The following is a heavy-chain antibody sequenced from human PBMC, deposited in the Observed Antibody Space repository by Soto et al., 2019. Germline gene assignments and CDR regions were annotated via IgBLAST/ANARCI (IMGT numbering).Heavy chain of an antibody. J-gene: IGHJ4*02. V-gene: IGHV4-59*01. CDR1: GGSISSYY. CDR2: IYYSGST. Sequence: SETLSLTCTVSGGSISSYYWSWIRQPPGKGLEWIGYIYYSGSTNYNPSLMSRVTISVDTSKNQFSLKLSSVTAADTAVYYCARARYYDSSSYYYLDYWGQGTLVTVSS. CDR3: ARARYYDSSSYYYLDY. D-gene: IGHD3-22*01.